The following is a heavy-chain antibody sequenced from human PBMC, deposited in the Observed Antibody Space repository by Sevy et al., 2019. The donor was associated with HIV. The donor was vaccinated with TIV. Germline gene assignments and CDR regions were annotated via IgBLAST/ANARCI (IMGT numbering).Heavy chain of an antibody. CDR1: GFTFSGYS. CDR3: ARAPPYSSGWYGIDY. J-gene: IGHJ4*02. CDR2: ISSSYTI. Sequence: GGSLRLSCAASGFTFSGYSMNWVRQAPGKGLEWVSYISSSYTIYYADSVKGRFTISRDNAKNSLYLQMNSLRAEDTAVYYCARAPPYSSGWYGIDYWGQGTLVTVSS. D-gene: IGHD6-19*01. V-gene: IGHV3-48*01.